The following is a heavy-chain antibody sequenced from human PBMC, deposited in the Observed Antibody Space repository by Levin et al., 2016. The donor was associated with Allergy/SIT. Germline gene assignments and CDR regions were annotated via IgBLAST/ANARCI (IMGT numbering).Heavy chain of an antibody. CDR2: IYYSGNT. CDR1: GGSIRSATYY. Sequence: SETLSLTCTVSGGSIRSATYYWTWIRQYPGKGLEWVGYIYYSGNTYYNPSLASRLSMSMDTSKRQFSLRLSSVTAADTAVYFCARNDISNHFMDSWGQGMRVTVSS. V-gene: IGHV4-31*03. D-gene: IGHD1-14*01. CDR3: ARNDISNHFMDS. J-gene: IGHJ5*01.